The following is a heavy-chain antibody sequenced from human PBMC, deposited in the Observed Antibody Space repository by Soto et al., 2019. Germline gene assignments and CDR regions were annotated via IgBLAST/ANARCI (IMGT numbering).Heavy chain of an antibody. Sequence: QVQLQESGPGLVKPSETLSLTCTVSGGSISRYYWSWIRQPPGKGLEWIGYIYYSGSTNYNPSLKSRVNISVDTSKNQFSLKLSSVTAADTAVYYCARDSGSYWYFDLWGRGTLVTVSS. V-gene: IGHV4-59*01. CDR2: IYYSGST. CDR1: GGSISRYY. D-gene: IGHD1-26*01. CDR3: ARDSGSYWYFDL. J-gene: IGHJ2*01.